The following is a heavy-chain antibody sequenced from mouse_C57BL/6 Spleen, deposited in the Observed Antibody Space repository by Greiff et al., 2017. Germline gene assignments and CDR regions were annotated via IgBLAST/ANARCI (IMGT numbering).Heavy chain of an antibody. J-gene: IGHJ3*01. CDR3: ARPYDYDGGG. CDR2: INPNNGGT. D-gene: IGHD2-4*01. Sequence: EVQLQQSGPELVKPGASVKISCKASGYTFTDYYMNWVKQSHGKSLEWIGDINPNNGGTSYNQKFKGKATLTVDKSSSTAYMELRSLTSEDSAVYYCARPYDYDGGGWGQGTLVTVSA. V-gene: IGHV1-26*01. CDR1: GYTFTDYY.